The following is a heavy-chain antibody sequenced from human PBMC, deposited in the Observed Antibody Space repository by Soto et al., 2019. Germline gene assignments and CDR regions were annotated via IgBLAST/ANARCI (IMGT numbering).Heavy chain of an antibody. CDR1: RNSFISYW. CDR3: ARPSGSSSLHFDY. CDR2: IYPGSSET. Sequence: GESLKISCKGSRNSFISYWIAWVRQKPGKGLEWMGIIYPGSSETTNSPSFQGQVTISADKSISTAYLQWTSLKASDTAMYYCARPSGSSSLHFDYWGQGTLVTVSS. D-gene: IGHD6-6*01. J-gene: IGHJ4*02. V-gene: IGHV5-51*01.